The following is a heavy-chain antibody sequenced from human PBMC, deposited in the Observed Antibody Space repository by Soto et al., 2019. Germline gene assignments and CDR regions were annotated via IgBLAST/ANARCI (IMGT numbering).Heavy chain of an antibody. V-gene: IGHV3-21*01. Sequence: PGGSLRLSCAASGFTFSSYSMNWVRQAPGKGLEWVSSVSSSSSYIYYADSVKGRFTISRDNAKNSLYLQMNSLRAEDTAVYYCARAASGSYHYFDYWGQGTLVTVSS. CDR2: VSSSSSYI. D-gene: IGHD1-26*01. J-gene: IGHJ4*02. CDR1: GFTFSSYS. CDR3: ARAASGSYHYFDY.